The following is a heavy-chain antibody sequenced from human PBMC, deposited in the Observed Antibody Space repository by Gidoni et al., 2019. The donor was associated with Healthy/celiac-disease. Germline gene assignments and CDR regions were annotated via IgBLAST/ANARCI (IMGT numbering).Heavy chain of an antibody. V-gene: IGHV7-4-1*02. CDR2: INTITGNP. CDR1: GYTFTSYA. D-gene: IGHD2-2*01. J-gene: IGHJ5*02. Sequence: QVQLVQSWSELKKHGASLKVSFKASGYTFTSYAMNWVLQAPVQGLEWMGWINTITGNPKYAQGFTGRFVFSLETSVSTAYLQISSLKAEDTAVYYCARGGGCSRTSCYVHWFDHWGQVTLVTVSS. CDR3: ARGGGCSRTSCYVHWFDH.